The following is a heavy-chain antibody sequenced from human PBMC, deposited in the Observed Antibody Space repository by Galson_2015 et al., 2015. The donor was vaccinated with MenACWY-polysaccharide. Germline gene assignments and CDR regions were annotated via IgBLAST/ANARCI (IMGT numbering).Heavy chain of an antibody. CDR1: GFTFSSYA. CDR3: AREGGDLSFDY. V-gene: IGHV3-30-3*01. J-gene: IGHJ4*02. CDR2: ISYDGSNK. D-gene: IGHD4-17*01. Sequence: SLRLSCAASGFTFSSYAMHWVRQAPGKGLEWVAVISYDGSNKYYADSVKGRFTISRDNSKNTLYLQMNSLRAEDTAVYYCAREGGDLSFDYWGQGTLVTVSS.